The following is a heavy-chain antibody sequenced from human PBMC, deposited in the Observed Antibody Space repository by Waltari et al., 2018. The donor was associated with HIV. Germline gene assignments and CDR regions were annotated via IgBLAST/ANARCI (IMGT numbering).Heavy chain of an antibody. CDR1: GFIVSTNY. CDR3: ARDDYDSSGYYYAHS. Sequence: EVQLVESGGGLIQPGGSLRLTCAASGFIVSTNYVSWVRPAPGKGLEWVSIIYSGGNIYYADSVKGRFTISRDNSKNTVYLQMNSLRVEDTAVYFCARDDYDSSGYYYAHSWGQGTLVTVSS. J-gene: IGHJ4*02. D-gene: IGHD3-22*01. V-gene: IGHV3-53*01. CDR2: IYSGGNI.